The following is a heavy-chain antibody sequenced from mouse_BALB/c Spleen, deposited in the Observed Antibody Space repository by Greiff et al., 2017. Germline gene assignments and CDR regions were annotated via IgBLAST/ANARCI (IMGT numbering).Heavy chain of an antibody. V-gene: IGHV2-6-5*01. CDR3: AREDYRYDDAMDY. Sequence: VQLQESGPGLVAPSQSLSITCTVSGFSLTDYGVSWIRQPPGKGLEWLGVIWGGGSTYYNSALKSRLSISKDNSKSQVFLKMNSLQTDDTAMYYCAREDYRYDDAMDYWGQGTSVTVSS. D-gene: IGHD2-14*01. J-gene: IGHJ4*01. CDR1: GFSLTDYG. CDR2: IWGGGST.